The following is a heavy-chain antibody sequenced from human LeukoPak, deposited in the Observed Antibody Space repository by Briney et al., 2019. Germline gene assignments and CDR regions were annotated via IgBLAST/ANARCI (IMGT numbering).Heavy chain of an antibody. D-gene: IGHD6-13*01. CDR2: ISSSSSTI. J-gene: IGHJ4*02. Sequence: GGSLRLSCAASGFTFSSYSMNWVRQAPGKGLEWVSYISSSSSTIYYADSVKGRFTISRDNAKNSLYLQMNSLRAEDTAVYYCARDEYSSSLVSDYWGQGTLVTVSS. CDR3: ARDEYSSSLVSDY. CDR1: GFTFSSYS. V-gene: IGHV3-48*01.